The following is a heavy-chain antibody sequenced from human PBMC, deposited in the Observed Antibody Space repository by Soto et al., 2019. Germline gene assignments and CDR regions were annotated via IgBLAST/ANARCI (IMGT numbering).Heavy chain of an antibody. Sequence: QVQLVESGGGVVQPGRSLRLSCAASGFTFSSYAMHWVRQAPGKGLEWVAVISYDGSNKYYADSVKGRFTISRDNSKNTLYLQMNSLRAEDTAVYYCARDWLVVVIGNYGMDVWGQGTMVTVSS. V-gene: IGHV3-30-3*01. D-gene: IGHD3-22*01. CDR1: GFTFSSYA. CDR3: ARDWLVVVIGNYGMDV. CDR2: ISYDGSNK. J-gene: IGHJ6*02.